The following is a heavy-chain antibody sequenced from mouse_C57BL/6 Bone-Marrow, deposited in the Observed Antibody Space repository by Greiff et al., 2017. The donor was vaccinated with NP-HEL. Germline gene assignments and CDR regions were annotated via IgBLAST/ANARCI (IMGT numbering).Heavy chain of an antibody. D-gene: IGHD2-3*01. CDR3: ARDYDGKEYYFDY. CDR2: IYPNSGST. Sequence: QVQLQQPGAELVKPGASVKLSCKASGYTFTSYWMHWVKQRPGQGLEWIGMIYPNSGSTNYNEKFKSKATLTVDKSSSTAYMQLSSLTSEDSAVYYCARDYDGKEYYFDYWGQGTTLTVSS. V-gene: IGHV1-64*01. J-gene: IGHJ2*01. CDR1: GYTFTSYW.